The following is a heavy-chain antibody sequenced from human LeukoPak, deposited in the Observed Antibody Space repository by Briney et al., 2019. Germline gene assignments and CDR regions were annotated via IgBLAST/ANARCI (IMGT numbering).Heavy chain of an antibody. V-gene: IGHV1-2*02. CDR1: GYTFTGYC. D-gene: IGHD3-22*01. CDR2: INPNSGGT. J-gene: IGHJ5*02. CDR3: AREYYYDSSGYYFSWFDP. Sequence: ASVKVSCKASGYTFTGYCMHWVRQAPGQGLEWMGWINPNSGGTNYAQKLQGRVTMTTDTSTSTAYMELRSLRSDDTAVYYCAREYYYDSSGYYFSWFDPWGQGTLVTVPS.